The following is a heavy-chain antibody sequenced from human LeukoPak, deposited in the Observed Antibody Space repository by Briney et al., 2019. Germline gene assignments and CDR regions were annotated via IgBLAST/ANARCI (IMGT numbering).Heavy chain of an antibody. V-gene: IGHV3-73*01. CDR1: GFTFSGSA. CDR2: IRSKANSYAT. J-gene: IGHJ4*02. CDR3: AKGGGAVSPASY. D-gene: IGHD3-16*01. Sequence: GGSLKLSCAASGFTFSGSAMHWVRQASGKGLEWVGRIRSKANSYATAYAASVKGRFTISRDDSKNTAYLQMNSLRAEDTAVYYCAKGGGAVSPASYWGQGTLVTVSS.